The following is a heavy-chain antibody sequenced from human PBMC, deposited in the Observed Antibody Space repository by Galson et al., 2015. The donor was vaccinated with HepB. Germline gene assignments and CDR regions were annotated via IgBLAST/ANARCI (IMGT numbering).Heavy chain of an antibody. CDR3: AKDDEGAGGFDCDYER. V-gene: IGHV3-23*01. J-gene: IGHJ4*02. CDR2: ISSGGGTT. CDR1: GFTFSNYA. D-gene: IGHD3-9*01. Sequence: SLRLSCAASGFTFSNYAMTWVRQAPGKGLEWVPTISSGGGTTFYSASARGRFTISRDNAKNTLYLEMNSLRAEDTAVYYCAKDDEGAGGFDCDYERRGQRAPVSAAS.